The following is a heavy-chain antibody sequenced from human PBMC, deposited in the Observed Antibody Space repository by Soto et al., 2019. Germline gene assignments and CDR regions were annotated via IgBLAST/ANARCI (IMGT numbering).Heavy chain of an antibody. CDR2: ISPTANYT. CDR1: GFTFSNYY. Sequence: QVQLVQSGAEVKKPGASVKVSCEASGFTFSNYYMHWVRQAPEQGLEWMGLISPTANYTRYAETFQGRFTLTRDTSTTTGYMDLSSLPSEDTAVYYCARADSEQYFDYWGQGTLITVSS. J-gene: IGHJ4*02. D-gene: IGHD6-13*01. V-gene: IGHV1-46*01. CDR3: ARADSEQYFDY.